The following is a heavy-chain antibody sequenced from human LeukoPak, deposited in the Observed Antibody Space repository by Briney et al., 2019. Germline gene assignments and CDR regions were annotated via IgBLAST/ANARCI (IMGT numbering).Heavy chain of an antibody. J-gene: IGHJ4*02. CDR3: ARVYYDSSGYYRIDD. V-gene: IGHV1-2*02. CDR2: INPNSGGT. Sequence: ASVKVSCKASGYTFTGYYMHWVRQAPGQGLEWMGWINPNSGGTNYAQKFQGRVTMTRDTSISTAYMELSRLRSDDTAVYYCARVYYDSSGYYRIDDWGQGTLVTVSS. CDR1: GYTFTGYY. D-gene: IGHD3-22*01.